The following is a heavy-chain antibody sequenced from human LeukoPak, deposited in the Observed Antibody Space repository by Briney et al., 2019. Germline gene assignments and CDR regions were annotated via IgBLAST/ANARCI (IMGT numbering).Heavy chain of an antibody. D-gene: IGHD3-22*01. CDR3: ARGIMIVGLLAYGWFDP. CDR1: GYTFTGYY. Sequence: ASVKVSCKASGYTFTGYYMHWVRQAPGQGLEWMGWINPNSGGTNYAQKFQGRVTMTRDTSISTAYMELSRLRSDDTAVYYCARGIMIVGLLAYGWFDPWGQGTLVTVSS. J-gene: IGHJ5*02. V-gene: IGHV1-2*02. CDR2: INPNSGGT.